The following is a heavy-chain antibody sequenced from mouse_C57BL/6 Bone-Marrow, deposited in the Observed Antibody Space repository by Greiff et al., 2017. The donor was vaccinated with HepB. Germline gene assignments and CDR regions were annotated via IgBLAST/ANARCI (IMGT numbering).Heavy chain of an antibody. V-gene: IGHV1-5*01. CDR3: TREENYYGSRRFAY. D-gene: IGHD1-1*01. CDR2: IYPGNSDT. CDR1: GYTFTSYW. Sequence: EVKLVESGTVLARPGASVKMSCKTSGYTFTSYWMHWVKQRPGQGLEWIGAIYPGNSDTSYNQKFKGKAKLTAVTSASTAYMELSSLTNEDSAVYYCTREENYYGSRRFAYWGQGTLVTVSA. J-gene: IGHJ3*01.